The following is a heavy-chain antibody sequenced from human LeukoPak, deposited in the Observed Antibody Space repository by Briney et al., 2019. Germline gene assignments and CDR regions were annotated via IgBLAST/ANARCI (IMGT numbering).Heavy chain of an antibody. CDR1: GFTFSSCA. Sequence: PGGSLRLSCAASGFTFSSCAMSWVRQAPEKGLEWVSAISGSGGSTYYADSVKGRFTISRDNSKNTLYLQMNSLRAEDTAVYYCAKGSSGSYFYYFDYWGQGTLVTVSS. V-gene: IGHV3-23*01. D-gene: IGHD1-26*01. CDR3: AKGSSGSYFYYFDY. J-gene: IGHJ4*02. CDR2: ISGSGGST.